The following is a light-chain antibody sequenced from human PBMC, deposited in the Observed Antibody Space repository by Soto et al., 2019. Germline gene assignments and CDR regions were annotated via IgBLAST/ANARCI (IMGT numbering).Light chain of an antibody. J-gene: IGLJ2*01. Sequence: QSVLTQPRSVSGSPGQSVTISCTGTSSNVGGYNYVSWYQQNPGKAPKLMIYDVSKRPSGVPDRFSGSKSGNAASLTISGLQAEDEADYYCCSYATSYTLVFGGGTKLTVL. CDR1: SSNVGGYNY. V-gene: IGLV2-11*01. CDR3: CSYATSYTLV. CDR2: DVS.